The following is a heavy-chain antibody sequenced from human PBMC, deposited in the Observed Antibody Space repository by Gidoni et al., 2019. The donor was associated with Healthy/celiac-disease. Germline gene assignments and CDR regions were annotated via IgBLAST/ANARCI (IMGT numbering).Heavy chain of an antibody. CDR2: INPNSGGT. V-gene: IGHV1-2*06. Sequence: QVQLVQSGAEVKKPGASVKVSCKASGYTFTGYYMHWVRQAPGQGLEWMGRINPNSGGTNYAQKFQGRVTMTRDTSISTAYMELSRLRSDDTAVYYCARDELWFGELLQCELDYWGQGTLVTVSS. CDR1: GYTFTGYY. D-gene: IGHD3-10*01. CDR3: ARDELWFGELLQCELDY. J-gene: IGHJ4*02.